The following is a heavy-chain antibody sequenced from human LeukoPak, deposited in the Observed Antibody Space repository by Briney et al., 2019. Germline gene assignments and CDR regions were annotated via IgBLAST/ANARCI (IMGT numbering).Heavy chain of an antibody. CDR3: ARGALGSPYLAEDWFDP. V-gene: IGHV4-59*01. CDR2: IYYSGST. J-gene: IGHJ5*02. Sequence: SETLSLTCTVSGGSISSYYWSWIRQPPGKGLEWIGYIYYSGSTNYNPSLKSRVTISVDTSKNQFSLKLSSVTAADTAVYYCARGALGSPYLAEDWFDPWGQGALVTVSS. CDR1: GGSISSYY. D-gene: IGHD3-16*01.